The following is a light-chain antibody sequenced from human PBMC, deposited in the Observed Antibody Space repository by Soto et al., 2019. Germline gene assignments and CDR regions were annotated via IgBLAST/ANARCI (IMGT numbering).Light chain of an antibody. CDR1: SSDVGAYNY. Sequence: QSALTQPASVSGSPGQSITISCTGTSSDVGAYNYVSWYQQHPGKVPKLMIYEVSNRPSGVSNRFSGSKFGNTASLTISGLQAEDEADYYCSSYTSSSTDVFGTGTKVTVL. J-gene: IGLJ1*01. CDR3: SSYTSSSTDV. CDR2: EVS. V-gene: IGLV2-14*01.